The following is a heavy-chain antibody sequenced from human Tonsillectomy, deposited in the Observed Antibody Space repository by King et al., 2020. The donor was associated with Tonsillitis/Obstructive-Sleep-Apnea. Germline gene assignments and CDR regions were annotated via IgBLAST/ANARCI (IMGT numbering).Heavy chain of an antibody. J-gene: IGHJ3*02. CDR2: IYYSGST. V-gene: IGHV4-59*01. CDR3: AGIPAYCGGDCYNAFDI. CDR1: GGSISSYY. D-gene: IGHD2-21*01. Sequence: QLQESGPGLVKPSETLSLTCTVSGGSISSYYWSWIRQPPGKGLEWIGYIYYSGSTNYNPSLKSRVTISVDTSKKQFSLKLRSVTAADTAVYYCAGIPAYCGGDCYNAFDIWGQGTMVTVSS.